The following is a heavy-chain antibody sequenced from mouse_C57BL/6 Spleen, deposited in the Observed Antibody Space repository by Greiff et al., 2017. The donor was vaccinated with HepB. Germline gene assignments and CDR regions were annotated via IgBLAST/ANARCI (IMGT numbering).Heavy chain of an antibody. CDR1: GFTFSSYA. D-gene: IGHD1-1*01. CDR3: TRDDTTVVAHWYFDV. Sequence: DVMLVESGEGLVKPGGSLKLSCAASGFTFSSYAMSWVRQTPEKRLEWVAYISSGGDYIYYADTVKGRFTISRDNARNTLYLQMSSLKSEDTAMYYCTRDDTTVVAHWYFDVWGTGTTVTVSS. J-gene: IGHJ1*03. V-gene: IGHV5-9-1*02. CDR2: ISSGGDYI.